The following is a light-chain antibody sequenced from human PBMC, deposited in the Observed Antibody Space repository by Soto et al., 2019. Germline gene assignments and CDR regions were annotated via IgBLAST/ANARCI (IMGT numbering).Light chain of an antibody. CDR2: GNS. Sequence: QSVLTQPPSVSGAPGQRVTISCTGSSSNIGAGYDVHWYQQLPGTAPKLLIYGNSNRPSGVPDRSSGSKSGTSASLAITGLQAEDEADYYCLSYDSSLTPLVFGGGTKLTVL. CDR3: LSYDSSLTPLV. V-gene: IGLV1-40*01. CDR1: SSNIGAGYD. J-gene: IGLJ3*02.